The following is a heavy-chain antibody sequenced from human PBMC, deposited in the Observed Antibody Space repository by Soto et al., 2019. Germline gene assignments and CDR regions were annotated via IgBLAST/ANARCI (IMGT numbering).Heavy chain of an antibody. Sequence: QVQLQQSGPGLVKPSQTLSLTCAISGDSVSSNSAAWNWIRQSPSRGLEWLGRTYYRSKGYNDYAGYVKSRVNIIPDTSNITFNLPLNTVTPEDKAVYVCARDYYDSSGYVNFDYWGQGTLVTVSS. D-gene: IGHD3-22*01. CDR1: GDSVSSNSAA. CDR2: TYYRSKGYN. J-gene: IGHJ4*02. CDR3: ARDYYDSSGYVNFDY. V-gene: IGHV6-1*01.